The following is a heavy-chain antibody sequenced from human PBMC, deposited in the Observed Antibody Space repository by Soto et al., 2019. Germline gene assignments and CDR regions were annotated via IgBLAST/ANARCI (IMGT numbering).Heavy chain of an antibody. CDR1: GFSISVSY. CDR2: ISGSSHDI. D-gene: IGHD6-19*01. V-gene: IGHV3-11*05. Sequence: ESGGGLVNPGGSLRLSCTVPGFSISVSYMNWMRQTPGKGLEWLSYISGSSHDINYADSVKGRFTISRDNAKNSLYLQMNSRRVEDTAVYYCVRGARVAGSWGQGTLVTVSS. CDR3: VRGARVAGS. J-gene: IGHJ5*02.